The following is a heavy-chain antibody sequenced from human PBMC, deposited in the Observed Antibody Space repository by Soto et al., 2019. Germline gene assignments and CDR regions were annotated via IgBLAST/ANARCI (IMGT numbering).Heavy chain of an antibody. CDR2: IYPGDSDT. J-gene: IGHJ6*02. V-gene: IGHV5-51*01. CDR3: ARQLRHCDSWGNEYYYYGLDV. CDR1: EYNFSTYW. D-gene: IGHD2-21*02. Sequence: RGESLKISCKGSEYNFSTYWIAWVRQMPGKGLEWMGIIYPGDSDTRYSPSFQGQVTISADKSISTAHLQWSSLKASDTAMYYCARQLRHCDSWGNEYYYYGLDVWGQGTTVTVSS.